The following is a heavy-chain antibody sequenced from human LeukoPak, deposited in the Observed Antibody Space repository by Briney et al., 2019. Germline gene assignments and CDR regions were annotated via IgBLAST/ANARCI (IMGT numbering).Heavy chain of an antibody. CDR3: AKDWGSFGY. V-gene: IGHV3-23*01. J-gene: IGHJ4*02. CDR2: ISGSGGST. D-gene: IGHD3-16*01. CDR1: GFTFSSYG. Sequence: GGSLRLSCAASGFTFSSYGMSWVRQAPGRGLEWVSAISGSGGSTYYAGSVKGRLTISRDNSKNTLYLQMNRLRAEDTAVYYCAKDWGSFGYWGQGPLVTVSS.